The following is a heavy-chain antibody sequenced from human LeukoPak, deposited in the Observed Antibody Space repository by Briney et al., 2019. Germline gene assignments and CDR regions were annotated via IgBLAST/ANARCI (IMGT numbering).Heavy chain of an antibody. CDR3: ARDHLVGATYFDY. CDR1: GFTFSSYA. V-gene: IGHV3-30*01. CDR2: ISYDGSNK. J-gene: IGHJ4*02. Sequence: GRSLRLSCAASGFTFSSYAMHWVRQAPGKGLEWVAVISYDGSNKYYADSVKGRFTISRDNSKNALYLQMNSLRAEDTAVYYCARDHLVGATYFDYWGQGTLVTVSS. D-gene: IGHD1-26*01.